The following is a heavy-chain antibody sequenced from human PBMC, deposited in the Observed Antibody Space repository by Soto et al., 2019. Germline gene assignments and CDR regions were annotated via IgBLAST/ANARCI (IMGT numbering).Heavy chain of an antibody. Sequence: EVQMLESGGGLVQPGGSLRLSCVATGFTFTSYAMTWVRQAPGKGLEWVSTLSGDGGKTYYADSVKGRFTISRDTAKKTVYLQMDSLRADDTAVYYRAHGQLYGDNGRDVWGQGTTVTVSS. D-gene: IGHD4-17*01. J-gene: IGHJ6*02. CDR1: GFTFTSYA. CDR3: AHGQLYGDNGRDV. V-gene: IGHV3-23*01. CDR2: LSGDGGKT.